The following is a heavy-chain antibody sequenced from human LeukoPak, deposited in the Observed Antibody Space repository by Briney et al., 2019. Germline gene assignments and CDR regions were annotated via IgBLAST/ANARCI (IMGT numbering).Heavy chain of an antibody. V-gene: IGHV3-23*01. CDR3: AKTPRYSSSPTSSYFDY. D-gene: IGHD6-6*01. CDR1: GFTFSSYS. J-gene: IGHJ4*02. Sequence: GGSLRLSCAASGFTFSSYSMNWVRQAPGKGLEWVSAISGSGGSTYYADSVKGRFTISRDNSKNTLYLQMNSLRAEDTAVYYCAKTPRYSSSPTSSYFDYWGQGTLVTVSS. CDR2: ISGSGGST.